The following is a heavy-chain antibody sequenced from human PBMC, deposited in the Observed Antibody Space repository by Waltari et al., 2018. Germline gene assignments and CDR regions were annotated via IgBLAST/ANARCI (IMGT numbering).Heavy chain of an antibody. CDR3: AKGYWSIGSSTGNYFDS. CDR1: GFTFSSYP. J-gene: IGHJ4*02. D-gene: IGHD2-21*01. V-gene: IGHV3-23*01. Sequence: EVQLLESGGGVEQPGGFMRLSCAASGFTFSSYPMSWVRQAPGKGLEWVSLMSGPSGDTTYFADSVKGRFTMSRDNSKIMVFLYMSGLTVEDTAMYYCAKGYWSIGSSTGNYFDSWGQGTLVTVSS. CDR2: MSGPSGDTT.